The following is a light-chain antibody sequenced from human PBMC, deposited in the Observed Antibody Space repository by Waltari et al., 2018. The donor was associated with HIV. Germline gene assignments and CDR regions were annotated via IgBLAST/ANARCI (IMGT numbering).Light chain of an antibody. V-gene: IGKV1-6*01. CDR1: QGIGND. CDR2: AAS. CDR3: LQDGSFPLT. J-gene: IGKJ3*01. Sequence: AIHMTQSPPSLSASVGYRLTITCRASQGIGNDLGWYQQKSGRAPKVLIYAASNLQSGVPSRFSGSRSGTDFTLTISSLQPEDSATYYCLQDGSFPLTFGPGTKVDV.